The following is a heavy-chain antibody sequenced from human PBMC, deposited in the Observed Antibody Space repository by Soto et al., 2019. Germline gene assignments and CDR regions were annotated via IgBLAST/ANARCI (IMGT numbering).Heavy chain of an antibody. CDR1: GFTFSSYS. Sequence: GGSLRLSCAASGFTFSSYSMNWVRQAPGKGLEWVSSISSSSSYIYYADSVKGRFTISRDNAKNSLYLQMNSLRAEDTAVYYCARDKPRSGYERYAFDIWGQGTMVTVSS. CDR3: ARDKPRSGYERYAFDI. V-gene: IGHV3-21*01. D-gene: IGHD5-12*01. J-gene: IGHJ3*02. CDR2: ISSSSSYI.